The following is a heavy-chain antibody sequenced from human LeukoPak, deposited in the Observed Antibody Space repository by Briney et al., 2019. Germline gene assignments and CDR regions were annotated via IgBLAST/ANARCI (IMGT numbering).Heavy chain of an antibody. CDR2: INSDGINT. Sequence: PGGSLRRSCAASGFTCSNYWMHWVRQAPGKGLVWVSRINSDGINTSYADSVKGRFTISRDNAKNTLNLQMNSLRAEDTAVYYCARDPVYYFDSSGYVYWGQGTLVTVSS. CDR1: GFTCSNYW. J-gene: IGHJ4*02. CDR3: ARDPVYYFDSSGYVY. V-gene: IGHV3-74*01. D-gene: IGHD3-22*01.